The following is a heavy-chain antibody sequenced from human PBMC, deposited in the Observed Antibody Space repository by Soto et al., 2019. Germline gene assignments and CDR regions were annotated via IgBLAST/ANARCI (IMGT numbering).Heavy chain of an antibody. V-gene: IGHV1-69*12. Sequence: QVQLVQSGAEVKKPGSSVKVSCKASGGSLSNYGISWVRQAPGQGLEWMGAIIPVFGTPIYPQKFQDRVTITADESTTTVYMEVRSMTSEDTAVYYCARGDATKIVVTTYYAMDVWGQGTTVTVSS. CDR1: GGSLSNYG. CDR2: IIPVFGTP. D-gene: IGHD3-22*01. J-gene: IGHJ6*02. CDR3: ARGDATKIVVTTYYAMDV.